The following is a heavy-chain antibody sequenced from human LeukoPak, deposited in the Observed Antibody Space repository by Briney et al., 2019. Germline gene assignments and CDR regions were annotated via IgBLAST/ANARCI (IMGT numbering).Heavy chain of an antibody. J-gene: IGHJ3*02. Sequence: GASVKVSCKASGYTFTSYAMHWVRQAPGQRIEWMAWINAGNGNTKYSQESQGRVTITRDTSASTAYMELSSLRSEDMAVYYCARGGNRRAAAGTGGAFDIWGQGTMVTVSS. CDR1: GYTFTSYA. D-gene: IGHD6-13*01. CDR3: ARGGNRRAAAGTGGAFDI. CDR2: INAGNGNT. V-gene: IGHV1-3*03.